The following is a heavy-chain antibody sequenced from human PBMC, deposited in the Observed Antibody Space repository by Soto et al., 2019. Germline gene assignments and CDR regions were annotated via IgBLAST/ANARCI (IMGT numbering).Heavy chain of an antibody. CDR3: ARGGLLPDY. Sequence: QLQLQESGAGLVKPSQTLSLTCAVSGGSISSGGYSWSWIRQPPGKGLEWIGYFSHSGSTYYNPLLKRRVAISVDRSKTQFTRKLSSVTAAETDVYYWARGGLLPDYWGQGTLVTVSS. J-gene: IGHJ4*01. CDR1: GGSISSGGYS. D-gene: IGHD6-19*01. CDR2: FSHSGST. V-gene: IGHV4-30-2*01.